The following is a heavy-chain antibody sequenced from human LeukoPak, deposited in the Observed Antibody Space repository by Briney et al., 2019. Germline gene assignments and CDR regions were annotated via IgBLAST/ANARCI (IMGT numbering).Heavy chain of an antibody. CDR1: GFTFSSYT. V-gene: IGHV3-23*01. Sequence: GGSLRLSCAASGFTFSSYTMSWVRQAPGKGLEWVSAISGSGGSTYYADSVKGRFTISRGNSKNTLYLQMNSLRAEDTAVYYCAKDLTVAGTGNYWGQGTLVTVSS. J-gene: IGHJ4*02. D-gene: IGHD6-19*01. CDR2: ISGSGGST. CDR3: AKDLTVAGTGNY.